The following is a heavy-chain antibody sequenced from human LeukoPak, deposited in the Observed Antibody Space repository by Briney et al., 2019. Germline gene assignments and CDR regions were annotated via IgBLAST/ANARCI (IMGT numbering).Heavy chain of an antibody. J-gene: IGHJ4*02. CDR1: GFTFSIYA. Sequence: PGGSLRLSCAASGFTFSIYAMSWVRQAPGKGLEWVSVIGNSGGRTFYADSVKGRFTISRDNSKNTLHLQMNSLRAEDTAVYYCAKRASGSGTSLYHFDYWGQGALVTVSS. CDR2: IGNSGGRT. D-gene: IGHD3-10*01. CDR3: AKRASGSGTSLYHFDY. V-gene: IGHV3-23*01.